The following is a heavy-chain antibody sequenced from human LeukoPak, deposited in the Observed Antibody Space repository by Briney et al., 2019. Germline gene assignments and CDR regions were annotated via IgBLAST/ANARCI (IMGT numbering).Heavy chain of an antibody. CDR3: TMIEWERWRG. CDR1: GFTFSSYG. CDR2: IKQDGSEK. Sequence: GGSLRLSCAASGFTFSSYGMRWVRQAPGKGLESVANIKQDGSEKYYVDSVEGRFTVFRDNTKISLYLQMNSLRAEDTAVYDCTMIEWERWRGWGRGTLVTVSS. V-gene: IGHV3-7*01. D-gene: IGHD1-26*01. J-gene: IGHJ4*02.